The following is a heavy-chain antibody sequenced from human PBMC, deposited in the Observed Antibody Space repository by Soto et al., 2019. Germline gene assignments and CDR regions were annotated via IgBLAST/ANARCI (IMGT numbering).Heavy chain of an antibody. J-gene: IGHJ4*02. CDR2: IIPIFGTA. V-gene: IGHV1-69*13. CDR3: ARVKEGINYYFDY. CDR1: GGTFSSYA. Sequence: SVKVSCNASGGTFSSYAISWVRQAPGQGLEWMGGIIPIFGTANYAQKFQGRVTITADESTSTAYMELSSLRSEDTAVYYCARVKEGINYYFDYWGQGTLVTVS.